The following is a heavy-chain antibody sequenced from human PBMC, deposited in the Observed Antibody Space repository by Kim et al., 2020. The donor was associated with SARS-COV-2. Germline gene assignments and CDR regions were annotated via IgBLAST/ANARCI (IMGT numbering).Heavy chain of an antibody. V-gene: IGHV4-39*01. CDR1: GGSISSSSYY. CDR2: IYYSGST. CDR3: ARHVLGPLDY. Sequence: SETLSLTCTVYGGSISSSSYYWGWIRQPPGKGLEWIGSIYYSGSTYYNPSLKSRVTISVDTSKNQFSLKLSSVTAADTAVYYCARHVLGPLDYWGQGTLVTVSS. D-gene: IGHD3-10*02. J-gene: IGHJ4*02.